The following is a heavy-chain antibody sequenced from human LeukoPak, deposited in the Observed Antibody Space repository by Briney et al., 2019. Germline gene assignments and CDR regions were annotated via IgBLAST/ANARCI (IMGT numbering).Heavy chain of an antibody. V-gene: IGHV1-18*01. D-gene: IGHD1-26*01. CDR1: GYIFTSYG. Sequence: ASVKVSCKASGYIFTSYGITWVRQAPGQGLEWMGWISAYNGNTNYAQKLQGRVTMTTDTSTSTAYMELRSLRSDDTAVYYCARARDPPLSDHYAFDIWGQGTMVTVSS. CDR3: ARARDPPLSDHYAFDI. J-gene: IGHJ3*02. CDR2: ISAYNGNT.